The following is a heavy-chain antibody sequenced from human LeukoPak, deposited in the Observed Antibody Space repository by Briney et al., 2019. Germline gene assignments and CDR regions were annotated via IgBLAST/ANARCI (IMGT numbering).Heavy chain of an antibody. J-gene: IGHJ5*02. CDR2: IYPSSGYT. CDR1: GYTFTSNN. Sequence: GASVKVSCKASGYTFTSNNMHWVRQAPGQGLEWMGIIYPSSGYTRYAQKFQGRVTLTRDTSTSTAYMELSSLRSEDTAMYYCARDTGSYSASSWGQGTLVTVSS. D-gene: IGHD1-26*01. CDR3: ARDTGSYSASS. V-gene: IGHV1-46*01.